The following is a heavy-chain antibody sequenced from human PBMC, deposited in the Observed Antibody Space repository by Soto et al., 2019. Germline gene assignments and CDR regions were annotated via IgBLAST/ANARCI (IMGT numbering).Heavy chain of an antibody. V-gene: IGHV3-21*01. CDR3: ARCPIAVADYYFDY. CDR1: GFPFSTYS. Sequence: GGSLRLSCAASGFPFSTYSMNWVRQAPGKGLEWVSSISGSGTNYADSVKGRFTISRDNANNTLYLQMNSLRAEDTAVYYCARCPIAVADYYFDYWGQGTLVTVSS. D-gene: IGHD6-19*01. J-gene: IGHJ4*02. CDR2: ISGSGT.